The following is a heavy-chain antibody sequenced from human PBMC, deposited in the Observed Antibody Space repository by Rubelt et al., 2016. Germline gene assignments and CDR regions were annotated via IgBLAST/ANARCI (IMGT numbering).Heavy chain of an antibody. V-gene: IGHV3-23*04. Sequence: EQLVESGGGLVQPGRSLRLSCAGSGFTFNTYAMSWVRQTPGKGLEWLSTISGSGITYYANSVKGRVNVSRDNSKNTLYLEINSLKVEDTATHYCAREVRSASLLSYFHLWGRGTLVTVSS. CDR2: ISGSGIT. CDR3: AREVRSASLLSYFHL. D-gene: IGHD3-16*01. J-gene: IGHJ2*01. CDR1: GFTFNTYA.